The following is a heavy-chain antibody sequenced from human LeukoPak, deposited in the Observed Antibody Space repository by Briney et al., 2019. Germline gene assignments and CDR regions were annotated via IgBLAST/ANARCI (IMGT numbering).Heavy chain of an antibody. CDR2: ISSDATNK. J-gene: IGHJ5*01. D-gene: IGHD3-9*01. CDR3: AKLGQIRHFDFANWFDS. Sequence: GRSRRLSCVASGVTFSRFAMHWVRQAPGKGPEWVSLISSDATNKYYADSVKGRFTISRDNSRNTLYLQMNSLRAEDTAVYYCAKLGQIRHFDFANWFDSWGQGTLVIVSS. V-gene: IGHV3-30*18. CDR1: GVTFSRFA.